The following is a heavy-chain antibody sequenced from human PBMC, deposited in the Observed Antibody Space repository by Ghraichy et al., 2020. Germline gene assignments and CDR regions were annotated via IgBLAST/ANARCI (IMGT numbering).Heavy chain of an antibody. D-gene: IGHD3-22*01. J-gene: IGHJ4*02. CDR3: ARGDYDSSGYYDY. V-gene: IGHV4-59*01. CDR2: IYYSGST. CDR1: GGSISSYY. Sequence: SETLSLTCTVSGGSISSYYWSWIRQPPGKGLEWIGYIYYSGSTNYNPSLKSRVTISVDMSKNQFSLKLSSVTAADTAVYYCARGDYDSSGYYDYWGQGTLVTVSS.